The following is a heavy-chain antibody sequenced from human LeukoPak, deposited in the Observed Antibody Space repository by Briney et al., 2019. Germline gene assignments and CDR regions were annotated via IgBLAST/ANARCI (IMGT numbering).Heavy chain of an antibody. V-gene: IGHV3-48*02. J-gene: IGHJ4*02. CDR2: ITSDSTTI. CDR3: ARDRGSSGWFLYFDH. CDR1: GFSFSDYI. D-gene: IGHD6-19*01. Sequence: GGSLRLSCTASGFSFSDYIMNWVRQASGKGLEWLSYITSDSTTIKYADSVKGRFTISRDNAQNSLYLQMNSLRDEDTAIYYCARDRGSSGWFLYFDHWGQGSLVAVSS.